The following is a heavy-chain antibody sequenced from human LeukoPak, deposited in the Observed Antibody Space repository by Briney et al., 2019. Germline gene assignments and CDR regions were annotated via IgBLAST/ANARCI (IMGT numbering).Heavy chain of an antibody. CDR1: GASINSYY. Sequence: SETLSLTCSVSGASINSYYWNWIRQSPGKGLEWLGNIHYRGTTNYNPSLKSRVTLSLDSSKNQFSLKLSSVTAADTAVYYCARRDTIFGVVTMTYFDYWGQGTLVTVSS. CDR3: ARRDTIFGVVTMTYFDY. CDR2: IHYRGTT. J-gene: IGHJ4*02. V-gene: IGHV4-59*12. D-gene: IGHD3-3*01.